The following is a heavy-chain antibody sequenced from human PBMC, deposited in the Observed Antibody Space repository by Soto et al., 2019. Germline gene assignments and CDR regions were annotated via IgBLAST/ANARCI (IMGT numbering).Heavy chain of an antibody. Sequence: QVQLQESGPGLVKPSQTLPLTCTVSGGSISSGGYYWSWIRQHPGKGLEWFGYIYYSGSTYYNPSPRSRVSISVGTSKNQFSLKLSSVTAADTAVYYCARSPEATVTAFDYWGQGTLVTVSS. CDR1: GGSISSGGYY. V-gene: IGHV4-31*03. CDR3: ARSPEATVTAFDY. J-gene: IGHJ4*02. D-gene: IGHD4-17*01. CDR2: IYYSGST.